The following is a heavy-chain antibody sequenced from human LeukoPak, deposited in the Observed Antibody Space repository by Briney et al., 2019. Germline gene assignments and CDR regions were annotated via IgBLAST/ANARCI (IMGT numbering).Heavy chain of an antibody. D-gene: IGHD5-24*01. CDR3: ARDTPETGFDY. CDR1: GFTFSSYS. J-gene: IGHJ4*02. CDR2: ISSSSYI. V-gene: IGHV3-21*01. Sequence: PGGSLRLSCAASGFTFSSYSMNWVRQAPGKGLEWVSSISSSSYIYYADSVKGRFTISRDNAQNSLYLQMNSLRAEDTAVYYCARDTPETGFDYWGQGTLVTVSS.